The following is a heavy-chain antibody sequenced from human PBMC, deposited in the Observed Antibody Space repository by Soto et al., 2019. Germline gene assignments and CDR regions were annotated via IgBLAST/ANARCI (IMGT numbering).Heavy chain of an antibody. CDR3: VRGGYSSSWDFDY. Sequence: QVQLVESGGGVVQPGRSLRLSCAASGFTFSTYAMHWVRQAPGKGLEWVAVISYDGSNKYYADSVKGRFTISRDNPKNALYLQMNSLGPEDTAAYYCVRGGYSSSWDFDYWGQGTLVTVSS. D-gene: IGHD6-13*01. J-gene: IGHJ4*02. V-gene: IGHV3-30-3*01. CDR2: ISYDGSNK. CDR1: GFTFSTYA.